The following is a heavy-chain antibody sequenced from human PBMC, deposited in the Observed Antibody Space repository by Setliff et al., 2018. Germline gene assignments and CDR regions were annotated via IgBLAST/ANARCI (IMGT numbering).Heavy chain of an antibody. Sequence: SETLSLTCTVSGGSISSAGNYWSWIRQHPGKGPEWIGYIYYSGSTFYNPSLTSRVIISLDTSKNQFSLRLSSVTAADTAVYYCARVARVVLSRNAFDIWGQGTMVTVSS. CDR1: GGSISSAGNY. D-gene: IGHD2-2*01. CDR2: IYYSGST. CDR3: ARVARVVLSRNAFDI. J-gene: IGHJ3*02. V-gene: IGHV4-31*03.